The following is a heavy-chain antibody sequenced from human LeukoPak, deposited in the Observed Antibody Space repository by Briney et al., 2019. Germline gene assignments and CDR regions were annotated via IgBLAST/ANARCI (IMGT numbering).Heavy chain of an antibody. CDR3: ARVARTRTYYYDSSGSLFDY. Sequence: GGSLRLSCAASGFIFSSYCMSWVRQAPGKGLEWVANIKQDGSEKYYVDSVKGRFTISRDNAKNSLYLQMNSLRAEDTAVYYCARVARTRTYYYDSSGSLFDYWGQGTLVTVSS. CDR2: IKQDGSEK. CDR1: GFIFSSYC. D-gene: IGHD3-22*01. J-gene: IGHJ4*02. V-gene: IGHV3-7*04.